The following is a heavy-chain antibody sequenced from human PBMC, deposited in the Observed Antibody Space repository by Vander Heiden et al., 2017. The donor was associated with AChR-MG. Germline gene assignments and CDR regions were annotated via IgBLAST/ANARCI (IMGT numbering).Heavy chain of an antibody. CDR3: ARGEYYYGSGSALW. Sequence: WVSRINSDGSSTSYADSVKGRFTISRDNAKNTLYLQMNSLRAEDTAVYYCARGEYYYGSGSALWWGHGTLVTVSS. CDR2: INSDGSST. V-gene: IGHV3-74*01. D-gene: IGHD3-10*01. J-gene: IGHJ4*01.